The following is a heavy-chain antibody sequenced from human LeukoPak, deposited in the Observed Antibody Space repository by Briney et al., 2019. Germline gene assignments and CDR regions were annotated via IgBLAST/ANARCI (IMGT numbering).Heavy chain of an antibody. CDR1: GGSFSTYT. Sequence: SVKVSCKASGGSFSTYTISWVRRAPGQGLEWMGGIIPIFGTVNYGQKFQGHVTVTADESTSTAYMELSSLRSEDTAVYYCARDNGQIFDSNRFAFDIWGQGTMVTVSS. CDR2: IIPIFGTV. CDR3: ARDNGQIFDSNRFAFDI. J-gene: IGHJ3*02. V-gene: IGHV1-69*13. D-gene: IGHD3-22*01.